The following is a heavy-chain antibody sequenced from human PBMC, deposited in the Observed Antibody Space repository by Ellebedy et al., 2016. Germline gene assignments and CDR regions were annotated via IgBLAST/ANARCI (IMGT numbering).Heavy chain of an antibody. CDR3: AKHETDGDYYFDL. Sequence: GGSLRLXXAASGFTFKTYAMCWVRQAPGEGLEWVSTLSGSGPKTYYADSVQGRFTISRDNSKSTLYLQMNSLRAEDTAVYYCAKHETDGDYYFDLWGRGTLVTVSS. D-gene: IGHD2-21*01. J-gene: IGHJ2*01. CDR2: LSGSGPKT. V-gene: IGHV3-23*01. CDR1: GFTFKTYA.